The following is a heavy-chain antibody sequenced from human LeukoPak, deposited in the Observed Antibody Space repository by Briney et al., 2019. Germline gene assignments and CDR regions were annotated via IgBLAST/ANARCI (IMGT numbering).Heavy chain of an antibody. D-gene: IGHD2-15*01. CDR2: ISSGGDTT. CDR1: GFTFSRYA. J-gene: IGHJ6*02. CDR3: AKDYLMSAAGSDSAYYYYGMDV. V-gene: IGHV3-23*01. Sequence: GGSLRLSCAASGFTFSRYAMSWVRQAPGKGLEWVSGISSGGDTTYYADSVKGRFTISRDNSKNTLYLQTNSLRAEDTAIYYCAKDYLMSAAGSDSAYYYYGMDVWGQGTTVTVSS.